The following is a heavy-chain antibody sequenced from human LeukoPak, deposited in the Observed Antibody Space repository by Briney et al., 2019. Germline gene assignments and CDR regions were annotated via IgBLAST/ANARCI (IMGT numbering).Heavy chain of an antibody. D-gene: IGHD1-26*01. Sequence: SETLSLTCTVSGGSISSSNYYWDWVRQPPGQGLEGIGSIHYSGSTYSNPSLRTRVTISVHTSKNQFSLKMSSVTAADTAVYYCAKTAGRGTVDPGTSGYITFWGQGTLVTVSS. V-gene: IGHV4-39*01. CDR2: IHYSGST. J-gene: IGHJ4*02. CDR1: GGSISSSNYY. CDR3: AKTAGRGTVDPGTSGYITF.